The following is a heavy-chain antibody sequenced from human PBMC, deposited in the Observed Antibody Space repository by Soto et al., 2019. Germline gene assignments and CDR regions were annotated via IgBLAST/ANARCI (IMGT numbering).Heavy chain of an antibody. CDR1: GYTFTSYY. CDR2: INPSGGRT. Sequence: GASVKVSCKASGYTFTSYYMHWVRQAPGQGLEWMGIINPSGGRTNYAQKFQGRVTITADKSTSTAYMELSSLRSEDTAVYYCARGSTNDNTRHYYYYMDVWGKGTTVTVSS. CDR3: ARGSTNDNTRHYYYYMDV. V-gene: IGHV1-46*01. D-gene: IGHD5-12*01. J-gene: IGHJ6*03.